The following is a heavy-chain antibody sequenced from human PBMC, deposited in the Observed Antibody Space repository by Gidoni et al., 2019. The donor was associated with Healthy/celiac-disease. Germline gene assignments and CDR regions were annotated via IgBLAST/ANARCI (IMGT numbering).Heavy chain of an antibody. D-gene: IGHD2-2*01. CDR3: ARALGTSEYYYYGMDV. J-gene: IGHJ6*02. Sequence: QVQLQESGPGLVKPSQTLSLTCTVSGGSLSSGSYYWSWIRQPAGKGLEWIGRIYTSGSTNYNPSLKSRVTISVDTSKNQFSLKLSSVTAADTAVYYCARALGTSEYYYYGMDVWGQGTTVTVSS. CDR2: IYTSGST. CDR1: GGSLSSGSYY. V-gene: IGHV4-61*02.